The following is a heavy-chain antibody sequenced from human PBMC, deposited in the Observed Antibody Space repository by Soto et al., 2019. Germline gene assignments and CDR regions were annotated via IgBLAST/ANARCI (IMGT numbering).Heavy chain of an antibody. V-gene: IGHV4-39*01. Sequence: QLQLQESGPGLVKPSETLSLTCTVSGGSISSSSYYWGWIRQPPGKGLECIGSIYYSGSTYYNPSLKSRVTISVDTSKNQFSLKLSSVTAADTAVYYCARHLITIFGVVILNWFDPWGQGTLVTVSS. CDR1: GGSISSSSYY. CDR2: IYYSGST. J-gene: IGHJ5*02. D-gene: IGHD3-3*01. CDR3: ARHLITIFGVVILNWFDP.